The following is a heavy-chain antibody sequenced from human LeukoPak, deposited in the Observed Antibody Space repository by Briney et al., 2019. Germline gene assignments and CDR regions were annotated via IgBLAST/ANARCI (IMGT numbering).Heavy chain of an antibody. CDR3: ARASWGGYDYFDY. Sequence: SETLSLTCTVSGGSISSSTYYWGWIRQPPGKELEWIATIFYNGSPYYNPSLKSRVTVSIDTSKNQFSLKLTSVTAADTAVYYCARASWGGYDYFDYWGQGTLVTVSS. V-gene: IGHV4-39*07. D-gene: IGHD5-12*01. CDR1: GGSISSSTYY. J-gene: IGHJ4*02. CDR2: IFYNGSP.